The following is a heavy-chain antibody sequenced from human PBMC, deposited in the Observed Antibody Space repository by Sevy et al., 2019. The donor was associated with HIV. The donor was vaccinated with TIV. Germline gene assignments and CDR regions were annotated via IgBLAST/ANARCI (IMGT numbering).Heavy chain of an antibody. CDR1: GGSISSYY. V-gene: IGHV4-59*01. CDR3: ARYGLGDAIVGATTSFYYYYGMDV. Sequence: SETLSLTCTVSGGSISSYYWSWIRQPPGKGLEWIGYIYYSGSTNYNPSLKSRVTISVDTSKNQFSLKLGSVTAADTAVYYCARYGLGDAIVGATTSFYYYYGMDVWGQGTTVTVSS. CDR2: IYYSGST. D-gene: IGHD1-26*01. J-gene: IGHJ6*02.